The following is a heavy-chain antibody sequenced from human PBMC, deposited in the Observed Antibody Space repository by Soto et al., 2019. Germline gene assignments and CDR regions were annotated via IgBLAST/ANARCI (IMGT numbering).Heavy chain of an antibody. CDR1: GFTFSIYG. J-gene: IGHJ3*02. V-gene: IGHV3-33*01. Sequence: HPGGSLRLSCAASGFTFSIYGMHWVRQAQGKGLGWVAVIWYDGSNKYYADSVKGRFTISRDNSKNTLYLQMNSLRAEDTAVYYCAREGYCSSTSCYAVAFDIWGQGTMVTVSS. D-gene: IGHD2-2*01. CDR3: AREGYCSSTSCYAVAFDI. CDR2: IWYDGSNK.